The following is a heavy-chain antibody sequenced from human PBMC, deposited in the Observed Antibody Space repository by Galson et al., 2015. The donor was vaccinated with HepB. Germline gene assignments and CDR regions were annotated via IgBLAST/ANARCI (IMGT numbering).Heavy chain of an antibody. CDR2: IFWDDHK. Sequence: PALVKPTQTLTLTCAFSGFSLNSRGVTVGWIRQPPGKALEWLSLIFWDDHKRYSPSLKNRLTITKDTSKNQVVLTMTNLDPVDTATYYCAHQIGSYFDSSGYPADAFDIWGPGTMVTVSS. CDR3: AHQIGSYFDSSGYPADAFDI. D-gene: IGHD3-22*01. V-gene: IGHV2-5*02. J-gene: IGHJ3*02. CDR1: GFSLNSRGVT.